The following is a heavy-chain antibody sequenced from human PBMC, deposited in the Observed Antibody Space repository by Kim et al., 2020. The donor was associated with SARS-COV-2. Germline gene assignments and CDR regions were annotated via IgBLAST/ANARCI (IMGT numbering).Heavy chain of an antibody. CDR1: GGSFSGYY. D-gene: IGHD6-13*01. CDR2: INHSGST. Sequence: SETLSLTCAVYGGSFSGYYWSWIRQPPGKGLEWIGEINHSGSTNYNPSLKSRVTISVDTSKNQFSLKLSSVTAADTAVYYCARGPGYSSSWYGARNWFDPGGQEPLLTVSP. CDR3: ARGPGYSSSWYGARNWFDP. J-gene: IGHJ5*02. V-gene: IGHV4-34*01.